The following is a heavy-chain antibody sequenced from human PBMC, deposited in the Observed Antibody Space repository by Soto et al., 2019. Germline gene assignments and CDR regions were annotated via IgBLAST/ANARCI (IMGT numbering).Heavy chain of an antibody. CDR2: INHSGST. V-gene: IGHV4-34*01. Sequence: TXSLSLPCAVYGGSFIGYYLIWIRQPPGKGLEWIGEINHSGSTNYNPSLKSRVTISVDTSKNQFSLKLSSVTAADTAVYYCARGERYTHYAPFDYWGQGTLVTVSS. J-gene: IGHJ4*02. CDR1: GGSFIGYY. D-gene: IGHD2-2*02. CDR3: ARGERYTHYAPFDY.